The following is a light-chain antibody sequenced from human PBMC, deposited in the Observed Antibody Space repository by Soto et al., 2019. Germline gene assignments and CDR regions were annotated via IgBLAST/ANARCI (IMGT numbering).Light chain of an antibody. Sequence: QSVLTQPPSVSRAPGQRVTISCTGSSSNIGAGYDVHWYQQLPETAPKLLIYGNTNRPSGVPDRFSGSKSGISASLAITGLQAEDEADYYCQSYDSSLSVVFGGGTQLTVL. CDR3: QSYDSSLSVV. J-gene: IGLJ2*01. CDR1: SSNIGAGYD. CDR2: GNT. V-gene: IGLV1-40*01.